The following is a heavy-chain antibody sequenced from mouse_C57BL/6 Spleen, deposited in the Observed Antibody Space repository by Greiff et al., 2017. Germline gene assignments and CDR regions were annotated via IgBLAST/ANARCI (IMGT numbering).Heavy chain of an antibody. J-gene: IGHJ2*01. CDR3: TTWVTTVVAYYFDY. CDR1: GFNIKDDY. D-gene: IGHD1-1*01. V-gene: IGHV14-4*01. CDR2: IDPENGDT. Sequence: VQLQQSGAELVRSGASVKLSCTASGFNIKDDYMHWVKQRPEQGLEWIGWIDPENGDTEYASKFQGKATITADTSSNTAYLQLSSLTSEDTAVYYCTTWVTTVVAYYFDYWGQGTTLTVSS.